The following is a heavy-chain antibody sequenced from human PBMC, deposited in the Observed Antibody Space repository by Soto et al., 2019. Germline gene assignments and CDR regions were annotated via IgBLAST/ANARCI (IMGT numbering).Heavy chain of an antibody. V-gene: IGHV1-69*01. CDR2: IIPIFGTA. D-gene: IGHD3-16*02. CDR3: ARVGGDDCVWGSYRSRDYYGMDV. J-gene: IGHJ6*02. CDR1: GGTFSSYA. Sequence: QVQLVQSGAEVKKPGSSVKVSCKASGGTFSSYAISWVRQAPGQGLEWMGGIIPIFGTANYARKFQGRVTITADESTSAAYVERSSLRSEDTAVYYCARVGGDDCVWGSYRSRDYYGMDVWGQGTTVTVSS.